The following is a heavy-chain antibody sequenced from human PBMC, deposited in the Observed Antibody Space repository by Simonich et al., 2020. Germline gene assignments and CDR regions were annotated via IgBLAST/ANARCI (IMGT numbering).Heavy chain of an antibody. V-gene: IGHV3-7*01. Sequence: EVQLVESGGGLVQPGGSLRLSCAASGFTFSSYWMSWVRQAPGKGLEWVANIKQKGSEKYYVDSVKGRFTISRDNAKNSLYLQMNSLRAEDTAVYYCARDREVYGSGSYYNYWGQGTLVTVSS. D-gene: IGHD3-10*01. CDR2: IKQKGSEK. CDR1: GFTFSSYW. CDR3: ARDREVYGSGSYYNY. J-gene: IGHJ4*02.